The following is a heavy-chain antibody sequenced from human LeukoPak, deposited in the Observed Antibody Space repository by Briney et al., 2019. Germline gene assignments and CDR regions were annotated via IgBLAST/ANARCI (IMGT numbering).Heavy chain of an antibody. CDR3: ARVTQMAWYFDL. J-gene: IGHJ2*01. V-gene: IGHV1-46*03. D-gene: IGHD5-24*01. Sequence: GASVKVSCKASGYTFTSYYMHWVRQAPGQGLEWMGIINPSGGSTSYAQKFQGRVTMTRDTSTSTVYMELSGLRSEDTAVYYCARVTQMAWYFDLWGRGTLATVSS. CDR1: GYTFTSYY. CDR2: INPSGGST.